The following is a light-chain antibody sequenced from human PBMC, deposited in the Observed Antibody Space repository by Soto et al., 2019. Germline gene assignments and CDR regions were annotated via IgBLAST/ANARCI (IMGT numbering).Light chain of an antibody. V-gene: IGLV2-8*01. CDR2: EVS. CDR1: SSDVGGYNY. J-gene: IGLJ1*01. Sequence: QSVLTQPPSASGSPGQSVTISCTGNSSDVGGYNYVSWYQQHPGKAPKLMIYEVSKRPSGVPDRFSGSKSGNTASLTVSGLQAEDEADYYCSSYAGSNNLIVFGTGTKVTVL. CDR3: SSYAGSNNLIV.